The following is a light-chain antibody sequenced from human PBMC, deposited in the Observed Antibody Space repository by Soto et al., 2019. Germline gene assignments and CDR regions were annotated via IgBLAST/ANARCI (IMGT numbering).Light chain of an antibody. CDR3: QFCGTSPFT. V-gene: IGKV3-20*01. J-gene: IGKJ2*01. CDR1: QAVNPNY. CDR2: SAT. Sequence: DIVLAQSPGTLSLSPGQRATLSCRAGQAVNPNYIAWYQQRPGQAPRLLLSSATTRATGIPDRFSGTGSGTEFSLTISRLEPGDSEVYDCQFCGTSPFTFGPGSNLEIK.